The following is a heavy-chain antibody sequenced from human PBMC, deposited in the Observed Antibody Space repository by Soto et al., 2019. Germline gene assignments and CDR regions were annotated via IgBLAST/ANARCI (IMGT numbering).Heavy chain of an antibody. V-gene: IGHV5-10-1*01. CDR1: GHSLTSYW. CDR3: ATSVVPSAPFDP. J-gene: IGHJ5*02. CDR2: IDPSDSYT. D-gene: IGHD2-2*01. Sequence: GESLKISCTVSGHSLTSYWITWVRHMPGKGLEWMGRIDPSDSYTNYSPSFQGHVTFSADRSINTAYVQWSSLKASDTAMYYCATSVVPSAPFDPWGQGTLVTVSS.